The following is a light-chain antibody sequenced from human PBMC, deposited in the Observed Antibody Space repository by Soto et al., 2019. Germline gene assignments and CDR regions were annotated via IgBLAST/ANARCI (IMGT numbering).Light chain of an antibody. V-gene: IGLV1-44*01. CDR2: SNN. Sequence: QSVLTQPPSASGTPGQRVTISCSGGSSNIGSHTVNWYQHLPGTAPKLLIYSNNQRPSGVPDRFSGSVSGTSASLAISGLQSEDGADYYCAAWHDSLNGPVFGGGTKLTV. CDR3: AAWHDSLNGPV. J-gene: IGLJ2*01. CDR1: SSNIGSHT.